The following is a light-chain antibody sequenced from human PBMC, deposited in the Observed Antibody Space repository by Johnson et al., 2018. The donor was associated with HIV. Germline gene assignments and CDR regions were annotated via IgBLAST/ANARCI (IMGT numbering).Light chain of an antibody. J-gene: IGLJ1*01. V-gene: IGLV1-51*01. CDR3: GTWDSRLSVYV. Sequence: QSVLTQPPSVSAAPGQKVTISCSGSSSNIGNNYVSWHQQLPGTAPKLLISDNNKRPSGIPDRISGSKSGTSATLGITGLQTGDEADYYCGTWDSRLSVYVFGTGTKVTVL. CDR2: DNN. CDR1: SSNIGNNY.